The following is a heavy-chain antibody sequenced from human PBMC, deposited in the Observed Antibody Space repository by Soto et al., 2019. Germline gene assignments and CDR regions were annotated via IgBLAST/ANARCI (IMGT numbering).Heavy chain of an antibody. CDR1: GLTFSSYA. CDR3: ARLVVVVAASYNWFDP. Sequence: GSLRLSCAASGLTFSSYAMNWVRQAPGKGLEWVSTISGGGGSTYYADSVKGRFTSSRDNSKNTLYLQMSSLKASDTAMYYCARLVVVVAASYNWFDPWGQGTLVTVSS. CDR2: ISGGGGST. D-gene: IGHD2-15*01. V-gene: IGHV3-23*01. J-gene: IGHJ5*02.